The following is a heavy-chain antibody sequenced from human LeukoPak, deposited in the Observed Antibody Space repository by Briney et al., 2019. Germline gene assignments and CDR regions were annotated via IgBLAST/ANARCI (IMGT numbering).Heavy chain of an antibody. CDR3: ARDRLTSGSYFFDY. V-gene: IGHV3-48*01. J-gene: IGHJ4*02. CDR2: ISGRSSTF. D-gene: IGHD1-26*01. Sequence: GGSLRLSCAASAFTFSDYSMNWVHQAPGKGLEWISYISGRSSTFYYADSVRGRFTISRDNTKNSMYLQMNSLRAEDTAVYYCARDRLTSGSYFFDYWGQGTLVTVST. CDR1: AFTFSDYS.